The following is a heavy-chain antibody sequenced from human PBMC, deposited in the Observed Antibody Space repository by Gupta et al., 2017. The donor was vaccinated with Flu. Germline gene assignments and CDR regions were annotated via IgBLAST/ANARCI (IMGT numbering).Heavy chain of an antibody. CDR3: AKDCGIGWFLSMGMDF. V-gene: IGHV3-30*18. CDR1: GFTFSNSG. CDR2: ISYDRTEK. D-gene: IGHD2-15*01. J-gene: IGHJ6*02. Sequence: QVQLVESGGGVVHPGRSLRLSCAASGFTFSNSGMHWVRQAPGKGLEWVAIISYDRTEKHYLDSVKGRFTISRDNSKNTLYLQMSSLRPEDTAVYYCAKDCGIGWFLSMGMDFWGQGTTATVSS.